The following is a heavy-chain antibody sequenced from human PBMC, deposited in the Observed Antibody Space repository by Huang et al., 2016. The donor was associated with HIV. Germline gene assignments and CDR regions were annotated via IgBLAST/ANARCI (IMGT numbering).Heavy chain of an antibody. CDR3: ARDPRIQSWLNFFDY. CDR1: GFSISSYW. Sequence: EVQLVESGGGLVQPGGSLRLSCAASGFSISSYWMHWVRQAPGKGLVGVYSINSDGSSTSYADSGKGRFTISRDNAKNTLYLQMNSLRAEDTAVYYCARDPRIQSWLNFFDYWGQGTLVSVSS. CDR2: INSDGSST. J-gene: IGHJ4*02. V-gene: IGHV3-74*01. D-gene: IGHD3-22*01.